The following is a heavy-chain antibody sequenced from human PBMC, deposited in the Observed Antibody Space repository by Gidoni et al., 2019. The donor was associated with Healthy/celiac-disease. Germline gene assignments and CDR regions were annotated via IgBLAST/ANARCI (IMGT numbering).Heavy chain of an antibody. CDR3: AKGPAVAGTEIGVY. V-gene: IGHV3-23*01. CDR2: ISGSGGST. Sequence: QLLEPGGGLVQPGGSLRLSCAASGFPFSSYAMSWVRQATGKGLEWVSAISGSGGSTYYADAVKGRFTISRDNCKSTLYLQMNSMRDEDTAVQYCAKGPAVAGTEIGVYWGQGTLVTVSS. J-gene: IGHJ4*02. CDR1: GFPFSSYA. D-gene: IGHD6-19*01.